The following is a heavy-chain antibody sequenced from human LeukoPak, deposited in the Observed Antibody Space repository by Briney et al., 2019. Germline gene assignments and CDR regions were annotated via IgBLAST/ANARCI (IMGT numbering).Heavy chain of an antibody. CDR1: GDSVSSNSAA. Sequence: SQTLSLTCAISGDSVSSNSAAWDWIRQSPSRGLEWLGRTYYSTKWYTDYVESMNSLTTINPDTSKIQFSLQLNSVTPEDTAVYYCARGGIVGATRSLDYWGQGTLVTVSS. CDR2: TYYSTKWYT. J-gene: IGHJ4*02. CDR3: ARGGIVGATRSLDY. V-gene: IGHV6-1*01. D-gene: IGHD1-26*01.